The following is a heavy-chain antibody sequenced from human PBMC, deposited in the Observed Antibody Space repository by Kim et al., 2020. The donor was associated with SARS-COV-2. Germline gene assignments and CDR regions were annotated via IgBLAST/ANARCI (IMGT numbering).Heavy chain of an antibody. V-gene: IGHV4-4*07. CDR3: ARGSSGYPTHYYYGMDV. D-gene: IGHD3-22*01. J-gene: IGHJ6*02. CDR1: GGSISSYY. Sequence: SETLSLTCTVSGGSISSYYWSWIRQPAGKGLEWIGRIYTSGSTNYNPSLKSRVTMSVDTSKNQFSLKLSSVTAADTAVYYCARGSSGYPTHYYYGMDVWGQGTTATVSS. CDR2: IYTSGST.